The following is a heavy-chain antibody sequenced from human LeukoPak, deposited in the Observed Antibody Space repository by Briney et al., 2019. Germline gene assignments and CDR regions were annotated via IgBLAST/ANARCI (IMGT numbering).Heavy chain of an antibody. V-gene: IGHV3-7*01. Sequence: GGSLRLSCAASGFTFSSDWMSWVRQAPGKGLEWVANIKQDGSEKYYVDSVKGRFTISRDNAKNSLYLQMNSLRAEDTAVYYCARDTLGEGEDANYAVYYFDYWGQGTVVTVSS. CDR3: ARDTLGEGEDANYAVYYFDY. CDR2: IKQDGSEK. CDR1: GFTFSSDW. J-gene: IGHJ4*02. D-gene: IGHD4/OR15-4a*01.